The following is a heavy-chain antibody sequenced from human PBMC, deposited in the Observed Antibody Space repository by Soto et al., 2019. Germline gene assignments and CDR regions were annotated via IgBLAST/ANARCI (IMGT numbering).Heavy chain of an antibody. CDR1: GFTFSSYS. CDR2: ISSSSSYI. D-gene: IGHD6-19*01. V-gene: IGHV3-21*01. J-gene: IGHJ5*02. Sequence: EVQLVESGGGLVKPGGSLRLSCAASGFTFSSYSMNWVRQAPGKGLEWVSSISSSSSYIYHADSVKGRFTISRDNAKNSLYLQMNSLRAEDTAVYYCARMGGSGWMGLGWFDPWGQGTLVTVSS. CDR3: ARMGGSGWMGLGWFDP.